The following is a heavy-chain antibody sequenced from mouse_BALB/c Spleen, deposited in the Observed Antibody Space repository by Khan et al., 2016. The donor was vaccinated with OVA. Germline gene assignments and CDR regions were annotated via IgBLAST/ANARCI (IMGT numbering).Heavy chain of an antibody. Sequence: VQLQQPGPELVKPGASVKMSCKASGYTFTSYVMYWVSQKPGQGLEWIGYINPYNDDTKYNEKFKGKVTLTSDKSSSTAYMDLSSLTSEDSAFYYCTRGGYASFAYWGQGTLVTVSA. CDR3: TRGGYASFAY. J-gene: IGHJ3*01. V-gene: IGHV1S136*01. CDR1: GYTFTSYV. CDR2: INPYNDDT. D-gene: IGHD2-2*01.